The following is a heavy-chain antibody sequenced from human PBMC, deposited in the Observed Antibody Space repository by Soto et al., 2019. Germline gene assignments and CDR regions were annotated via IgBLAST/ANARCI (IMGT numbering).Heavy chain of an antibody. V-gene: IGHV4-59*01. Sequence: PSETLSLTCTVSGGSISSYYWSWIRQPPGKGLEWIGYIYYSGSTNYNPSLKSRVTISVDTSKNQFSLKLSSVTAADTAVYYCARDVSGYYGSGSIYYYMDVWGKGTTVTVSS. CDR3: ARDVSGYYGSGSIYYYMDV. CDR1: GGSISSYY. J-gene: IGHJ6*03. CDR2: IYYSGST. D-gene: IGHD3-10*01.